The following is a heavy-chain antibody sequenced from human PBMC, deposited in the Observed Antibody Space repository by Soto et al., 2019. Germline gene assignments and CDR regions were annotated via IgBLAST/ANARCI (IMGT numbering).Heavy chain of an antibody. J-gene: IGHJ4*02. CDR3: GGGGDGGGYDWRVFVY. D-gene: IGHD5-12*01. CDR2: IYPGDSDT. V-gene: IGHV5-51*01. Sequence: PGESLKISCKGSGYSFTTHWIGWVRQMPGKGLEWMGVIYPGDSDTKYSPSFQGQVTISADKSINTAYLQWNTLKASDTAMYYCGGGGDGGGYDWRVFVYWGEGPRVTLSS. CDR1: GYSFTTHW.